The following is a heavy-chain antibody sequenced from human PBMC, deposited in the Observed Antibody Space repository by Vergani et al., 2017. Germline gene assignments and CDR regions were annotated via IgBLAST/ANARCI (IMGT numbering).Heavy chain of an antibody. J-gene: IGHJ2*01. CDR1: GLTFSDYY. D-gene: IGHD6-19*01. CDR2: ISSSGSTI. CDR3: ARDGGLQWLVPTKYFDL. V-gene: IGHV3-11*01. Sequence: QVQLVESGGGLFKPGGSLSPSGAASGLTFSDYYMSWIGQAQGKGLEWVSYISSSGSTIYYADSVKGRFTISRDNAKNSLYLQMNSLRAEDTAVYYCARDGGLQWLVPTKYFDLWGRGTLVTVSS.